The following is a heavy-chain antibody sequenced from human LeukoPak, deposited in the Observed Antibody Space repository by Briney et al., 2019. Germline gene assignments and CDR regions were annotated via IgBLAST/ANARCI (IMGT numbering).Heavy chain of an antibody. CDR3: ARAHHGSSWSHFDY. V-gene: IGHV3-48*04. CDR1: GFTFTIYG. J-gene: IGHJ4*02. Sequence: PGGSLRLSCAASGFTFTIYGMNWLRQAPGKGLEWVSYLSGRSDSIYYAESVKGRFTISRDNAKNTLYLQMNSLRAEDTAVYYYARAHHGSSWSHFDYWGQGTLVTVSS. D-gene: IGHD6-13*01. CDR2: LSGRSDSI.